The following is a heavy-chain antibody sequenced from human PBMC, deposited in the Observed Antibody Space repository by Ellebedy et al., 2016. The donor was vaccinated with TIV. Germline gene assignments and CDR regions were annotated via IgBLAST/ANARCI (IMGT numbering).Heavy chain of an antibody. D-gene: IGHD1-7*01. Sequence: PGGSLRLSCAASGFSFSDNSMNRVRQAPGKGLEWVSYISSSSSTIYYADSVKGRFTISRDNARNSLHLQMNSLRDEDTAVYFCAELTSTGFDMWGQGTMVVVSS. V-gene: IGHV3-48*02. CDR2: ISSSSSTI. J-gene: IGHJ3*02. CDR1: GFSFSDNS. CDR3: AELTSTGFDM.